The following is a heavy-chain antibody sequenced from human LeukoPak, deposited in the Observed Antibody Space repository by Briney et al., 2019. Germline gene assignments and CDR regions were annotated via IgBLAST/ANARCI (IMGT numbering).Heavy chain of an antibody. CDR1: GFTLSQHW. CDR2: IRQDGSSI. Sequence: PGGSLRLSCAASGFTLSQHWMGWVRQAPGKGLEWVANIRQDGSSIYYVDSVKGRFTISRDNAENSLFLQMNSLRAEDTAVYYCAKDSLADIDYWGQGTLVTVSS. CDR3: AKDSLADIDY. V-gene: IGHV3-7*01. J-gene: IGHJ4*02. D-gene: IGHD3-16*01.